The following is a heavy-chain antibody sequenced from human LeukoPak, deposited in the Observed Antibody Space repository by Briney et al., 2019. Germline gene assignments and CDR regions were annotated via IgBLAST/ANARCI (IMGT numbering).Heavy chain of an antibody. CDR1: GFTFSSYS. CDR3: ARGPSGYYYYYYMDV. CDR2: TSSSSSYI. V-gene: IGHV3-21*01. D-gene: IGHD1-26*01. J-gene: IGHJ6*03. Sequence: PGGSLRLSCAASGFTFSSYSMNWVRQAPGKGLEWVSSTSSSSSYIYYADSVKGRFTISRDNAKNSLYLQMNSLRAVDTAVYYCARGPSGYYYYYYMDVWGKGTTVTVSS.